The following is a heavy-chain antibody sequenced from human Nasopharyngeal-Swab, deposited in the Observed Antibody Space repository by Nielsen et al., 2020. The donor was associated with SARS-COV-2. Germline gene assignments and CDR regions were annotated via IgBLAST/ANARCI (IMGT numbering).Heavy chain of an antibody. J-gene: IGHJ3*02. CDR3: AKNRDSVAGTPDDAFDI. V-gene: IGHV3-23*03. CDR2: IYYGGDIT. Sequence: VGQAARIGLGWVSVIYYGGDITYYADSVKGRFTTSRDNSKNTVHLQMNSLRADDTAIYYCAKNRDSVAGTPDDAFDIWGQGTMVTVSS. D-gene: IGHD6-19*01.